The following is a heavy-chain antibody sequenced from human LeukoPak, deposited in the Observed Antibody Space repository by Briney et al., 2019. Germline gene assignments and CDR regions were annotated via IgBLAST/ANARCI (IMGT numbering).Heavy chain of an antibody. V-gene: IGHV3-66*01. Sequence: GSLRLSCAVSGFTVSSNYMSWVRQAPGKGLEWVSVIYTGGTTYYADSVKGRFTISRDNSKNTLYLQMNSLRAEDTAVYYCARAWKDYVLDYWGQGTLVTVSS. CDR3: ARAWKDYVLDY. J-gene: IGHJ4*02. CDR1: GFTVSSNY. CDR2: IYTGGTT. D-gene: IGHD3-16*01.